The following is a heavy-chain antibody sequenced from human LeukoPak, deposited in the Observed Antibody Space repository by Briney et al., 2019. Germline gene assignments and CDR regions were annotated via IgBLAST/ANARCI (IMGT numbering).Heavy chain of an antibody. D-gene: IGHD3-22*01. CDR2: ISSSSSYI. CDR3: ARDYYDSSGSVDY. CDR1: GFTFSSYS. V-gene: IGHV3-21*01. J-gene: IGHJ4*02. Sequence: GGSLRLSCAASGFTFSSYSMNWVRQAPGNGLEWVSSISSSSSYIYYADSVKGRFTISRDNAKNSLYLQMNSLRAEDTAVYYCARDYYDSSGSVDYWGQGTLVTVSS.